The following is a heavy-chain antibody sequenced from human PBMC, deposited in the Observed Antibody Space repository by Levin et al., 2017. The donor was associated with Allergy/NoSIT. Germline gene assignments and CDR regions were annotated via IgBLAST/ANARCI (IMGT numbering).Heavy chain of an antibody. D-gene: IGHD4-17*01. CDR3: ARGPFSTVPSPYFDY. CDR2: IIPIFGTA. CDR1: GGTFSSYA. V-gene: IGHV1-69*06. J-gene: IGHJ4*02. Sequence: GGSLRLSCKASGGTFSSYAISWVRQAPGQGLEWMGGIIPIFGTANYAQKFQGRVTITADKSMSTAYMELSSLRSEDTAVYYCARGPFSTVPSPYFDYWGQGTLVTVSS.